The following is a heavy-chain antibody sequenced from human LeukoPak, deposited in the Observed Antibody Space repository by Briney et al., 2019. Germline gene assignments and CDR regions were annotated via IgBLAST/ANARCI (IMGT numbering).Heavy chain of an antibody. V-gene: IGHV1-69*01. CDR3: ARIGFGEFHFDY. J-gene: IGHJ4*02. CDR1: GGIFSSYA. D-gene: IGHD3-10*01. CDR2: IIPIFGTA. Sequence: SSVTVSCKASGGIFSSYAISWVRQAPGQGLEGMGGIIPIFGTANYAQKFQGRVTHTADESTNTAYMVLSSLRSEDTAVYYCARIGFGEFHFDYWGQGTLVTVSS.